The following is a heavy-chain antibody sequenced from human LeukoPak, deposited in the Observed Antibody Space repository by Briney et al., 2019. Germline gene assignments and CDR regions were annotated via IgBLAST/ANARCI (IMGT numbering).Heavy chain of an antibody. D-gene: IGHD6-6*01. Sequence: PGGSLRLSCAASGFTFSSYSMNWARQAPGKGLEWVSSISSSSSYIYYADSVKGRFTISRDNAKNSLYLQMNSLRADDTAVYYCAKAAQVAGRPNLGGHFDYWGQGTLVIVSS. CDR1: GFTFSSYS. CDR2: ISSSSSYI. V-gene: IGHV3-21*04. J-gene: IGHJ4*02. CDR3: AKAAQVAGRPNLGGHFDY.